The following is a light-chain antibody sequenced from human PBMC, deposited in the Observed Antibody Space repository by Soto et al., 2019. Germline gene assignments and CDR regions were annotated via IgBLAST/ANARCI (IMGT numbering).Light chain of an antibody. V-gene: IGKV3-11*01. CDR2: DAS. Sequence: EIVLTQSPATLSLSPGDRASLSCRASQSVSSYLAWYQQKPGQAPRLLIYDASNRASGIPARFSGGGSGTDFTLTISSLEPEDFAVYYCQQRSNRLTFGGGTKVELK. J-gene: IGKJ4*01. CDR1: QSVSSY. CDR3: QQRSNRLT.